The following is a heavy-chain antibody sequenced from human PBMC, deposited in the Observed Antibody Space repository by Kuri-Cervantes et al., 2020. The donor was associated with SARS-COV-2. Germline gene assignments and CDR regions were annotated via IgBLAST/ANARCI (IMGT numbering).Heavy chain of an antibody. V-gene: IGHV2-5*02. CDR3: ATYLKHRDAFDI. CDR2: IYWDDDK. J-gene: IGHJ3*02. CDR1: GFSLSTSGVG. Sequence: SGPTLVKPTQSLTLTCTFSGFSLSTSGVGVGWISQPPGKALEWLALIYWDDDKRYSPSLKSRLTITKDTSKNQVVLTMTNMDPVDTATYYCATYLKHRDAFDIWGQGTMVTVSS.